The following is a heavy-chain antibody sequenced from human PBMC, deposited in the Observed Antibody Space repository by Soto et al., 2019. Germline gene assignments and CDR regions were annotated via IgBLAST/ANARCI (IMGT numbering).Heavy chain of an antibody. CDR3: ARDHYGGSPTTFGMDV. D-gene: IGHD4-17*01. V-gene: IGHV1-3*01. CDR1: GYTFTSYA. Sequence: ASVKVSCKASGYTFTSYAMHWVRQAPGQRLEWMGWINAGNGNTKYSQKFQGRVTITRDTSASTAYMELSSLRSEDTAVYYCARDHYGGSPTTFGMDVWGQGTTVTVSS. J-gene: IGHJ6*02. CDR2: INAGNGNT.